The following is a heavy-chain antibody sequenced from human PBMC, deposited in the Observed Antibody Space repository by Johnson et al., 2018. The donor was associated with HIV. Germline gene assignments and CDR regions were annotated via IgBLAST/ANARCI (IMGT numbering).Heavy chain of an antibody. J-gene: IGHJ3*02. V-gene: IGHV3-30*19. CDR1: GFTFSSYG. Sequence: QVQLVESGGGVVQPGRSLRLSCAASGFTFSSYGMHWVRQAPGKGLEWVAVISYDGSNKYYADSVKGRFTISRDNSKNTLSLQMDSLRGEDTAVYYCAKGDSSSWLSAFDIWGQGTMVTVSS. CDR3: AKGDSSSWLSAFDI. CDR2: ISYDGSNK. D-gene: IGHD6-13*01.